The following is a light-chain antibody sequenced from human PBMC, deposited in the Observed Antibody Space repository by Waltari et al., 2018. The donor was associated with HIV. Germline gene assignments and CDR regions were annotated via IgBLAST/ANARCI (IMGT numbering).Light chain of an antibody. CDR3: KSSTTRSTPCV. V-gene: IGLV2-11*01. Sequence: QSALTQPRSVSGSPGQSVTISCTGTSSDVGDYNYVSWYQQHPAKAPKLMIFDVNKRPSGVPDRFSGSKSGNTASLTISGLQAEDEADYYCKSSTTRSTPCVFGSGTKVTVL. J-gene: IGLJ1*01. CDR1: SSDVGDYNY. CDR2: DVN.